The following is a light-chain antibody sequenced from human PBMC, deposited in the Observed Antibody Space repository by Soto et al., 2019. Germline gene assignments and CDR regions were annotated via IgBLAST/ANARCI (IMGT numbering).Light chain of an antibody. CDR2: EDS. CDR3: SSYTSSSTLV. J-gene: IGLJ1*01. CDR1: SSDVGGYNY. V-gene: IGLV2-14*01. Sequence: QSALTQPASVSGSPGQSITISCTGTSSDVGGYNYVSWYQQHPGKAPKLMIYEDSNRPSGVSNRFSGSKSGNTASLTISGLQAEDAADYYCSSYTSSSTLVFGTGTKLTVL.